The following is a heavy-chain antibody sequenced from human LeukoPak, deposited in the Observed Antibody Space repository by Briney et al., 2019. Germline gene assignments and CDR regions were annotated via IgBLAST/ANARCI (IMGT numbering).Heavy chain of an antibody. CDR3: ARALGYCRSTSCYMPPGY. Sequence: GGSLRLSCAASGFTFDDYGMSWVRQAPGKGLEWVSGINWNGGSTGYADSVKGRFTISRDNAKNSLYLQMNSLRAEDTALYYCARALGYCRSTSCYMPPGYWGQGTLVTVSS. CDR1: GFTFDDYG. CDR2: INWNGGST. J-gene: IGHJ4*02. V-gene: IGHV3-20*04. D-gene: IGHD2-2*02.